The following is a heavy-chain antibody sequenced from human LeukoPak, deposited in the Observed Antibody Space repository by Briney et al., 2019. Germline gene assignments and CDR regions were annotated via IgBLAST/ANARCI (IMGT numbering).Heavy chain of an antibody. CDR1: GGSISSYY. V-gene: IGHV4-59*12. J-gene: IGHJ4*02. Sequence: PSETLSLTCTVSGGSISSYYWSWIRQPPGKGLEWIGYIYYSGSTNYNPSLKSRVTISVDTSKNQFSLKLSSVTAADTAVYYCARGYRGSYSYGFICKYWGQGTLVTVSS. CDR3: ARGYRGSYSYGFICKY. CDR2: IYYSGST. D-gene: IGHD5-18*01.